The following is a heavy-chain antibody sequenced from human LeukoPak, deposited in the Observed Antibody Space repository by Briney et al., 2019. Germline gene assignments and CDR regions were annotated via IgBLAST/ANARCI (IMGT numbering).Heavy chain of an antibody. Sequence: GGSLRLSCAASRFTFSDYYMSWIRQAPGKGLEWLSYISSTGSTIFYADSVKGRFTISRDNTKNSLYLQMNSLRAEDTAVYYCAKDIGIHPTVTIDYWGQGTLVTVSS. CDR1: RFTFSDYY. V-gene: IGHV3-11*01. CDR2: ISSTGSTI. D-gene: IGHD4-17*01. J-gene: IGHJ4*02. CDR3: AKDIGIHPTVTIDY.